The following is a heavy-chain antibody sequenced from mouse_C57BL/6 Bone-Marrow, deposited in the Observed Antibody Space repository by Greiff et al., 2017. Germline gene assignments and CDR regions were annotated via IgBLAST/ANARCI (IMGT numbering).Heavy chain of an antibody. CDR1: GYSFTDYN. Sequence: VHVKQSGPELVKPGASVKISCKASGYSFTDYNMNWVKQSHGKSLEWIGVINPNYGTTSYNQKFKGKATLTVDQSSSTAYMQLNSLTSEDSAVYYCARLHYYGSSSFDYWGQGTTLTVSS. CDR2: INPNYGTT. J-gene: IGHJ2*01. CDR3: ARLHYYGSSSFDY. V-gene: IGHV1-39*01. D-gene: IGHD1-1*01.